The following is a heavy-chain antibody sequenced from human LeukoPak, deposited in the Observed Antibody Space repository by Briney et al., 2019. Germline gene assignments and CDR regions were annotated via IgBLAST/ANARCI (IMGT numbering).Heavy chain of an antibody. D-gene: IGHD3-22*01. CDR1: GGSISSGGYY. CDR3: ASYDFDAFDI. J-gene: IGHJ3*02. CDR2: IYYSGST. Sequence: PQTLSLTCTVSGGSISSGGYYWSWIRQHPGKGLEWIGYIYYSGSTYYNPSLKSRVTISVDTSKNQFSLKLSSVTAADTVVYYCASYDFDAFDIWGQGTMVTVSS. V-gene: IGHV4-31*03.